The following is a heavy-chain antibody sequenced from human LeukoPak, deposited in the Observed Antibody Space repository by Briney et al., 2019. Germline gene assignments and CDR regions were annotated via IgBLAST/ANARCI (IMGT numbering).Heavy chain of an antibody. J-gene: IGHJ4*02. V-gene: IGHV5-51*01. CDR1: GFSFTSYW. Sequence: GESLQISFQGSGFSFTSYWIGWVRRVPGKGLEWRGIIYPDDSETKYSQSFQGQVTISADKSVATAYLQWSSLKASATAIYYCVRHVSTYWYGDYWGQGTLVTVSS. D-gene: IGHD2-8*02. CDR2: IYPDDSET. CDR3: VRHVSTYWYGDY.